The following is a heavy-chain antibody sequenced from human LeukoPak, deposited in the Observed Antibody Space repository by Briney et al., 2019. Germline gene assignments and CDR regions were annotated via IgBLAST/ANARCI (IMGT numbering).Heavy chain of an antibody. V-gene: IGHV3-53*01. D-gene: IGHD3-22*01. CDR1: GFTVSSNY. Sequence: GSLRLSCAASGFTVSSNYMSWVRQAPGKGLEWVSVIYSGGSTYYADSVKGRFTISRDNSKNTLYLQMNSLRAEDTAVYYCARDGFSSGYPYDAFDIWGQGTMVTVSS. J-gene: IGHJ3*02. CDR2: IYSGGST. CDR3: ARDGFSSGYPYDAFDI.